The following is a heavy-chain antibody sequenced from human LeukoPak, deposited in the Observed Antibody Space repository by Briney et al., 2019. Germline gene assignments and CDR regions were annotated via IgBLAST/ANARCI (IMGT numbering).Heavy chain of an antibody. J-gene: IGHJ5*02. CDR1: GYTFAGYY. Sequence: ASVKVSCKASGYTFAGYYMHWVRQAPGQGLEWMGRINPNSGGTNYAQKFQGRVTITADESTSTAYMELSSLRSEDTAVYYCARGLTIFGVVITGFDPWGQGTLVTVSS. D-gene: IGHD3-3*01. CDR2: INPNSGGT. CDR3: ARGLTIFGVVITGFDP. V-gene: IGHV1-2*06.